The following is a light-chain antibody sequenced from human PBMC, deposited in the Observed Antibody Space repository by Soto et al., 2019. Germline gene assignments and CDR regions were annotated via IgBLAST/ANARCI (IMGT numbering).Light chain of an antibody. CDR1: SRDVGSYNH. V-gene: IGLV2-23*01. Sequence: QSVLTQPASVSGAPGQSIAISCTGTSRDVGSYNHVSWYQQHPGKAPKVMIYEDSKRPSGVSDRFSGSKSGNTASLTISGLQADDEADYYCCSYAGSNTYVFGTGTKVTVL. CDR3: CSYAGSNTYV. CDR2: EDS. J-gene: IGLJ1*01.